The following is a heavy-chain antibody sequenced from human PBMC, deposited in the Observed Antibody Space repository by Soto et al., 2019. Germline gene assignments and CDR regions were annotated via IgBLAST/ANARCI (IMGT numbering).Heavy chain of an antibody. CDR1: GFTFSSYA. V-gene: IGHV3-30-3*01. Sequence: PVGSLRLSCAASGFTFSSYAMHWVRQAPGKGLEWVAVISYDGSNKYYADSVKGRFTISRDNSKNTLYLQMNSLRAEDTAVYYCARSMAYYDYVWGSYHYYYGMDVWGQGTTVTVSS. CDR2: ISYDGSNK. CDR3: ARSMAYYDYVWGSYHYYYGMDV. D-gene: IGHD3-16*02. J-gene: IGHJ6*02.